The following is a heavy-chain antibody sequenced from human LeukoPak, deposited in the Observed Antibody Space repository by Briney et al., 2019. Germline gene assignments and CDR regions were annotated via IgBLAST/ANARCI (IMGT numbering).Heavy chain of an antibody. Sequence: ASVKVSCKASGYTFTGYYMHWVRQAPGQGLEWMGWINPNSGGTNYAQKFQGRVTMTRDTPISTAYMELSRLRSDDTAVYYCARALYYDSSGYYYLDAFDIWGQGTMVTVSS. D-gene: IGHD3-22*01. CDR3: ARALYYDSSGYYYLDAFDI. V-gene: IGHV1-2*02. CDR1: GYTFTGYY. CDR2: INPNSGGT. J-gene: IGHJ3*02.